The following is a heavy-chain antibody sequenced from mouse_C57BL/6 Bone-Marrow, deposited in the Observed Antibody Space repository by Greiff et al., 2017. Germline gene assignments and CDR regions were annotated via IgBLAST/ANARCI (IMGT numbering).Heavy chain of an antibody. J-gene: IGHJ1*03. CDR1: GYTFTNYW. CDR3: ARDRVYWYFDV. Sequence: QVQLQQSGAELVRPGTSVKMSCKASGYTFTNYWIGWAKQRPGHGLEWIGDIYPGGGYTNYNEKFKGKATLTADKSSSTAYMQFSSLTSEDSAIYYCARDRVYWYFDVWGTGTTVTVSS. CDR2: IYPGGGYT. V-gene: IGHV1-63*01.